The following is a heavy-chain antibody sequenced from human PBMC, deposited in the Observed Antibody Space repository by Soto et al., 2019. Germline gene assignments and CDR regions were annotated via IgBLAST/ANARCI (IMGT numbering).Heavy chain of an antibody. D-gene: IGHD4-17*01. CDR1: GYTFTGYY. CDR2: INPKSGVT. V-gene: IGHV1-2*02. Sequence: QGQLVQSGAEGKKPGASVKVSCKASGYTFTGYYIHWVRQAPGQGLEWMGWINPKSGVTNYAQKFQGRVTMITDTSISTAYMELSRLRSDDTAVYYCARDMAYGDFLPALFWGQGTPVTVSS. CDR3: ARDMAYGDFLPALF. J-gene: IGHJ4*02.